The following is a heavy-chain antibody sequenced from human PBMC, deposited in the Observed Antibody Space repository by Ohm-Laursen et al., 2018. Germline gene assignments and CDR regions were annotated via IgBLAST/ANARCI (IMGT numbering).Heavy chain of an antibody. J-gene: IGHJ5*02. D-gene: IGHD3-3*01. CDR1: GGSISSYY. CDR3: ARGGMITIFGVVNGWFDL. CDR2: MYNSGSP. V-gene: IGHV4-59*12. Sequence: SETLSLTCTVSGGSISSYYWSWIRQPPGKGLEWIASMYNSGSPYYNPSLKSRVTISVDTSKNQFSLKLSSMTAADTAVYYCARGGMITIFGVVNGWFDLWGQGTLVTVSS.